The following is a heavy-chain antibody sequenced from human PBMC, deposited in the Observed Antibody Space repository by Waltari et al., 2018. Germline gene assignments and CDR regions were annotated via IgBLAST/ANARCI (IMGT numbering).Heavy chain of an antibody. D-gene: IGHD1-7*01. Sequence: QVQLQESGPGLVKPSETLSLTCTVSGYSITSGYSWGGLRQPPGTGLEWIGSIYHSGGTYCNPSLKSRVTISVDTSKNQFSLKLSSVTAADTAVYYCARPNENYAASGWFDPWGQGTLVTVSS. CDR1: GYSITSGYS. J-gene: IGHJ5*02. V-gene: IGHV4-38-2*02. CDR2: IYHSGGT. CDR3: ARPNENYAASGWFDP.